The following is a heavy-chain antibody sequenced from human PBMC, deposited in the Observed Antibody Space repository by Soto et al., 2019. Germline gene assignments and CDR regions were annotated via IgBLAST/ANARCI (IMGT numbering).Heavy chain of an antibody. CDR3: ARLEPDYGDYDFDY. J-gene: IGHJ4*02. CDR2: IYPGDSDT. V-gene: IGHV5-51*01. Sequence: GESLKISWKVSGYSFTSYCIGWVRQMPGKGLEWMGIIYPGDSDTRYSPSFQGQVTMSADKSISTSYLQRSSLKDSDTAMYSCARLEPDYGDYDFDYWGQGTLVTVSS. D-gene: IGHD4-17*01. CDR1: GYSFTSYC.